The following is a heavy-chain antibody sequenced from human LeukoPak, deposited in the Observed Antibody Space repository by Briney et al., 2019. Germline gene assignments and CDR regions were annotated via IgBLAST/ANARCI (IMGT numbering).Heavy chain of an antibody. D-gene: IGHD2-2*01. CDR1: GYTFTSYA. CDR3: ARTEVVPAADDYYYYGMDV. J-gene: IGHJ6*02. CDR2: INTNTGNP. Sequence: ASVKVSCKASGYTFTSYAMNWVRQAPGQGLEWMGWINTNTGNPTFAQGFTGRFVFSLDTSVSTAYLQISSLKAEDTAVYYCARTEVVPAADDYYYYGMDVWGQGTTVTVSS. V-gene: IGHV7-4-1*02.